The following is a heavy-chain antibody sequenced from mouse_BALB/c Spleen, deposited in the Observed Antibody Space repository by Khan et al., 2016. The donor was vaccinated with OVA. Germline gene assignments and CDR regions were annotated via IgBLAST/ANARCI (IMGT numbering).Heavy chain of an antibody. CDR2: ISSGGDYS. CDR1: GFTFSSYS. D-gene: IGHD1-1*01. CDR3: VRDYYGSSYEDY. J-gene: IGHJ2*01. V-gene: IGHV5-6*01. Sequence: EVELVESGGDLVKPGGSLKLSCAASGFTFSSYSMSWVRQTPDKRLEWVASISSGGDYSYYPDSVKGRFTISRDNAKNTLYLQMSSLRSEDTAMYYCVRDYYGSSYEDYWGQGTTLTVSS.